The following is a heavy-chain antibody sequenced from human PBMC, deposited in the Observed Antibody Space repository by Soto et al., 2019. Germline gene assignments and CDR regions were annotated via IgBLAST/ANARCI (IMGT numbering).Heavy chain of an antibody. V-gene: IGHV4-59*01. CDR3: ALASPPENFDY. J-gene: IGHJ4*02. CDR2: IYYSGST. CDR1: GGSIISYY. Sequence: SETLSLTCPFSGGSIISYYWIWIRQPPGKGLEWIGYIYYSGSTNYNPSLKSRVTISVDTSKNQFSLKLSSVTAADTAVYYCALASPPENFDYWGQGTLVTVSS.